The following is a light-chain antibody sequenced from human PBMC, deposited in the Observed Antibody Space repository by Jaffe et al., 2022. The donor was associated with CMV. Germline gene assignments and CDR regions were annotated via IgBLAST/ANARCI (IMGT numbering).Light chain of an antibody. J-gene: IGLJ1*01. V-gene: IGLV1-44*01. CDR2: RNN. CDR3: AAWDDSLNGFV. Sequence: QSVLTQPPSASGSPGQRVTISCSGSSSNIGSNSVSWYQQLPGTAPKLLMYRNNQRPSGVPDRFSGSKSGTSASLAISGLQSEDEADYYCAAWDDSLNGFVFGTGTKVTVL. CDR1: SSNIGSNS.